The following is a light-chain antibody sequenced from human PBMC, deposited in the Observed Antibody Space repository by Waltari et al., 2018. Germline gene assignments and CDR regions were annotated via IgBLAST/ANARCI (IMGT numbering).Light chain of an antibody. CDR2: WAS. V-gene: IGKV4-1*01. J-gene: IGKJ1*01. CDR1: QSVLYSSNNENY. Sequence: DIVMTQSPDSLAVSLGERATLKCKSSQSVLYSSNNENYLAWYQQKPGQPPKLLIIWASIRESGVPDRFTGSGSGTDFTLTISSLQAEDVAVYYCQQYYNTPLTFGQGTKVEIK. CDR3: QQYYNTPLT.